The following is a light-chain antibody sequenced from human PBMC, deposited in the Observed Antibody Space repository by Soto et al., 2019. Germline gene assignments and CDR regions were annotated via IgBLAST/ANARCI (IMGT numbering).Light chain of an antibody. CDR2: TNN. CDR3: AAWDDSLNGAV. CDR1: SSNIGSNT. V-gene: IGLV1-44*01. J-gene: IGLJ7*01. Sequence: QSVLTQPPSASGTTGQRVTISCSGSSSNIGSNTVNWYQQLPGTAPKLLIYTNNQRPSGFPDRFSGSKSGTSASLVISGLQSEDEADYYCAAWDDSLNGAVFGGGTQLTVL.